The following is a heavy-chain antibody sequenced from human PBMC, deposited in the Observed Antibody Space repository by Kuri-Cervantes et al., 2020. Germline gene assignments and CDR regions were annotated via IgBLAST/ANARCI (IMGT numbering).Heavy chain of an antibody. D-gene: IGHD3-22*01. Sequence: GESLKISCAASGFTFSSYAMHWVRQAPGKGLEWVAVISYDGSNKYYADSVKGRFTISRDNSKNTLYLQMNSLSAEDTAVYYCAKSGGSASYYEYFQHWGQGTLVTVSS. J-gene: IGHJ1*01. CDR3: AKSGGSASYYEYFQH. CDR1: GFTFSSYA. CDR2: ISYDGSNK. V-gene: IGHV3-30-3*02.